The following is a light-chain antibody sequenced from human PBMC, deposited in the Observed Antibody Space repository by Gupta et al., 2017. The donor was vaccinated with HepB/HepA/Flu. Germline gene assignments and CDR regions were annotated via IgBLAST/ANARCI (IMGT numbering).Light chain of an antibody. J-gene: IGLJ3*02. CDR1: SSDVGGYNY. CDR2: DVS. CDR3: SSDTSISTMV. Sequence: QSALTQPASVSGSPGQPITISCTGTSSDVGGYNYVSWYQQHPGKAPRVMISDVSYRPAGVSSRFSGSKSGNTASLTISGRQDEDEDDYYCSSDTSISTMVFGGGTKLTVL. V-gene: IGLV2-14*03.